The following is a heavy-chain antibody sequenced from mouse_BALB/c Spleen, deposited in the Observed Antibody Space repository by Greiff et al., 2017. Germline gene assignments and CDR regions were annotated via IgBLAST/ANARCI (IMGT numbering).Heavy chain of an antibody. J-gene: IGHJ4*01. Sequence: QVQLKESGAELVRPGTSVKISCKASGYTFTNYWLGWVKQRPGHGLEWIGDIYPGGGYTNYNEKFKGKATLTADTSSSTAYMQLSSLTSEDSAVYFCARPHSLLRLQDYAMDYWGQGTSVTVSS. V-gene: IGHV1-63*02. CDR3: ARPHSLLRLQDYAMDY. CDR1: GYTFTNYW. CDR2: IYPGGGYT. D-gene: IGHD1-2*01.